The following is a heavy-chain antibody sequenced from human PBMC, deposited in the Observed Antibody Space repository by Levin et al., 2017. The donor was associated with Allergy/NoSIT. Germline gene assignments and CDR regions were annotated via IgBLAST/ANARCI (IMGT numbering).Heavy chain of an antibody. D-gene: IGHD1-26*01. J-gene: IGHJ4*02. V-gene: IGHV3-23*01. CDR2: ISGVSPFTGRGGST. CDR3: AKDLRDRSRGSYGN. CDR1: GFTFRSYA. Sequence: QSGGSLRLSCAGSGFTFRSYAMSWVCQAPGKGLEWVSGISGVSPFTGRGGSTYYSDSVKGRFTISRDNSKNTLYLQLTSLRVEDTAIYFCAKDLRDRSRGSYGNWGQGTLVTVSS.